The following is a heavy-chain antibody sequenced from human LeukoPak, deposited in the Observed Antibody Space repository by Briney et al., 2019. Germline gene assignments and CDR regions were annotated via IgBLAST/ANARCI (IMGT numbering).Heavy chain of an antibody. CDR1: GFTFDDYA. CDR3: AKDIRYDILTGQTHGRAEFDY. V-gene: IGHV3-9*01. CDR2: ISWNSGSI. Sequence: PGGSLRLSCAASGFTFDDYAMHWVRQAPGKGLEWVSGISWNSGSIGYADSVKGRFTISRDNAKNSLYLQMNSLRAEDTALYYCAKDIRYDILTGQTHGRAEFDYWGQGTLVTVSS. J-gene: IGHJ4*02. D-gene: IGHD3-9*01.